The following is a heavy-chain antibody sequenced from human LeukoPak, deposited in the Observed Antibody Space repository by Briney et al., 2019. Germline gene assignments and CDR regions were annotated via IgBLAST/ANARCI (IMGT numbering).Heavy chain of an antibody. D-gene: IGHD3-3*01. CDR1: GGFISSHY. J-gene: IGHJ4*02. Sequence: PSETLSLTCTVSGGFISSHYWSWIRQPPGKGLEWIGYISYSGSTNYNPSLKSRVTISVDTSKNQFSLKLSSVTAADTAVYYCARLYDFWSGYPGYFDYWGQGILVTVSS. V-gene: IGHV4-59*11. CDR3: ARLYDFWSGYPGYFDY. CDR2: ISYSGST.